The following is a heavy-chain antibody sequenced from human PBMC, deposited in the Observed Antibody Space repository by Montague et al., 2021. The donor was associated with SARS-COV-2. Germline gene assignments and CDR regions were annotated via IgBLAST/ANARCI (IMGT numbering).Heavy chain of an antibody. V-gene: IGHV4-59*08. CDR2: IYYSGST. CDR3: SRHPIGSFPRYGMDV. Sequence: SETLSLTCTVSGGSISSYYWSWIRQPPGKGLEWIGYIYYSGSTNYNPSXXSRVTISVDTSKNQFSLKLSSVTAADTDVYYCSRHPIGSFPRYGMDVWGQGTTVTVSS. J-gene: IGHJ6*02. CDR1: GGSISSYY. D-gene: IGHD2-15*01.